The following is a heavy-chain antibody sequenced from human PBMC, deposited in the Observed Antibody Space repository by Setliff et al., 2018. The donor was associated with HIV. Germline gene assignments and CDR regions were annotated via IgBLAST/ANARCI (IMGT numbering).Heavy chain of an antibody. Sequence: PGGSLRLSCAASGFTVSDNYMSWVRQAPGKGLEWVSVIYRDGATYYADSVKGRFTIFRDNAKNSVFLQMNSLRAEDTGVYYCATQTGFYNSHWYDYWGQGTMVTVSS. CDR3: ATQTGFYNSHWYDY. CDR1: GFTVSDNY. J-gene: IGHJ4*02. D-gene: IGHD6-13*01. CDR2: IYRDGAT. V-gene: IGHV3-53*01.